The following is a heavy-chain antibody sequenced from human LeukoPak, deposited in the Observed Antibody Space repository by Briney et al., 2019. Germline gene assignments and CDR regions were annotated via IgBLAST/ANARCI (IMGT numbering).Heavy chain of an antibody. CDR3: ARDARRYDFWSGYYRD. J-gene: IGHJ4*02. D-gene: IGHD3-3*01. Sequence: PGGSLRLSCAASGFTFSSYSMNWVRQAPGKGLEWFSYISGSSGITNYADSVKGRFTTSRDDGWNSLYLQMNSLRAEDTAVYYCARDARRYDFWSGYYRDWGQGTLVTVSS. V-gene: IGHV3-48*04. CDR2: ISGSSGIT. CDR1: GFTFSSYS.